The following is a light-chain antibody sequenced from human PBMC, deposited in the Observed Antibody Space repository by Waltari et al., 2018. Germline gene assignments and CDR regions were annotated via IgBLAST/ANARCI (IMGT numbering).Light chain of an antibody. CDR1: SSDVGGYNY. J-gene: IGLJ7*01. Sequence: GQSITISCTGTSSDVGGYNYVSWYQQHPGKAPKLMIYDVSNRPSGVSNRFSDSKSGNTASLTISGLQAEDEADYYCSSYTSSSTAVFGGGTQLTVL. CDR3: SSYTSSSTAV. V-gene: IGLV2-14*03. CDR2: DVS.